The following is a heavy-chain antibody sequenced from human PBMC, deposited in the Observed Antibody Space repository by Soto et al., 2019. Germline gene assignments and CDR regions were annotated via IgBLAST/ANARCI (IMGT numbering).Heavy chain of an antibody. J-gene: IGHJ6*02. D-gene: IGHD4-17*01. CDR3: ARRHDYDCKDVSYYYGMDV. CDR1: GYSFTSYW. Sequence: PGESLKISCKGSGYSFTSYWISWVRQMPGKGLEWMGRIDPSDSYTNYSPSFQGHVTISADKSISTAYLQWSSLKASDTAMYYCARRHDYDCKDVSYYYGMDVWGRGTTVTVSS. CDR2: IDPSDSYT. V-gene: IGHV5-10-1*01.